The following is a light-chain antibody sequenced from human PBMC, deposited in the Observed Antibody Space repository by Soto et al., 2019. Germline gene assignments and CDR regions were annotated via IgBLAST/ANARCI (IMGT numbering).Light chain of an antibody. Sequence: QSVLTQPASVSGSPGQSITISCTGTSSDVWSYNLVSWYQQHPGKAPKLMIYEGSKRPSGVSNRFSGSKSGNTASLTISGLQAEDEADYYCCSYAGSSTFAYVFGTGTKVTVL. CDR3: CSYAGSSTFAYV. CDR1: SSDVWSYNL. V-gene: IGLV2-23*03. J-gene: IGLJ1*01. CDR2: EGS.